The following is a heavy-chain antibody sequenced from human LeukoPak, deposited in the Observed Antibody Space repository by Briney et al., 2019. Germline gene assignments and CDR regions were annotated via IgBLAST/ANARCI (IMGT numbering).Heavy chain of an antibody. Sequence: GGSLRLSCAASGFTFNSYAMKWVRQAPGKGLEWLAVVLSDGSDQYYGDSVQGRFTVSRDNSKNTLYLQMDNLRFEDTAVYYCARVSKPGWFDYYYMDVWGKGTTVTISS. J-gene: IGHJ6*03. CDR1: GFTFNSYA. V-gene: IGHV3-30*04. D-gene: IGHD3-10*01. CDR2: VLSDGSDQ. CDR3: ARVSKPGWFDYYYMDV.